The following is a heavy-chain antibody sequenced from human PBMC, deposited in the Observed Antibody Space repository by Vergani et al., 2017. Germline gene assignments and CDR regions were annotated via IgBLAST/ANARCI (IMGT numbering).Heavy chain of an antibody. CDR1: GFTFSSYS. CDR2: ISGSGTYT. V-gene: IGHV3-21*01. Sequence: EVQLVESGGGLVKPGGSLRLSCAASGFTFSSYSLNWVRQAPGKGLEWVSSISGSGTYTFYGDSVRGRFTISRDNAKNSLYLQMNSLRVEDTAVYYCAREVVPTNYYYGMEVWGQGTTVTVSS. J-gene: IGHJ6*02. CDR3: AREVVPTNYYYGMEV. D-gene: IGHD2-15*01.